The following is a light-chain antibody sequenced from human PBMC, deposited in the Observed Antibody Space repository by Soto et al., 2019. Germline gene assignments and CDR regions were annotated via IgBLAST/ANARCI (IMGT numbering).Light chain of an antibody. CDR1: SSDVGTYNL. V-gene: IGLV2-14*02. CDR3: SSYTTSSTYV. CDR2: EGN. Sequence: QSVLTQPASVSGSPGESITISCTGTSSDVGTYNLVTWYQQHPGRVPKLILYEGNKRPSGVSSRFSASKSGNTASLTISGLQAEDVADYSCSSYTTSSTYVSGPG. J-gene: IGLJ1*01.